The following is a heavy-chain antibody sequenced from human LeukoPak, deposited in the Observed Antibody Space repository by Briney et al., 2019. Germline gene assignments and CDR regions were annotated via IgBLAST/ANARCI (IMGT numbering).Heavy chain of an antibody. CDR3: ARDRGYCSSTSCYLNYYYGMDV. Sequence: GASVKVSCKASGGTFTIYAISWVRRAPGQGHEWMGGIIPIFGTVNYAQKFQGRVTITADESTSTAYMELSSLGSEDTAVYYCARDRGYCSSTSCYLNYYYGMDVWGKGTTVTVSS. J-gene: IGHJ6*04. CDR1: GGTFTIYA. CDR2: IIPIFGTV. D-gene: IGHD2-2*01. V-gene: IGHV1-69*13.